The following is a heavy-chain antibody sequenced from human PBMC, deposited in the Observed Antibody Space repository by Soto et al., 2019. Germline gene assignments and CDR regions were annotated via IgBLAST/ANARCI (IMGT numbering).Heavy chain of an antibody. CDR3: ARALTALADYFDY. CDR2: IYYSGST. Sequence: QVQLQESGPGLVKPSQTLSLTCTVSGGSISSGGYYWSWIRQHPGKGLEWIGYIYYSGSTYYNPPLKSRVXXSXDXXKNQFSLKLSSVTAADTAVYYCARALTALADYFDYWGQGTLVTVSS. CDR1: GGSISSGGYY. V-gene: IGHV4-31*03. D-gene: IGHD5-18*01. J-gene: IGHJ4*02.